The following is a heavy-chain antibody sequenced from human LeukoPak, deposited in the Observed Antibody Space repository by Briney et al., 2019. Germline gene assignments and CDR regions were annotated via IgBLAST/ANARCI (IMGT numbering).Heavy chain of an antibody. CDR2: INPNSGGT. D-gene: IGHD3-10*01. J-gene: IGHJ3*02. CDR1: GYTFTGYY. V-gene: IGHV1-2*02. Sequence: ASVKVSCKASGYTFTGYYMHWVRQAPGQGLEWMGWINPNSGGTNYAQKFQGRVSITRDTSISTVYMELSSLRSEDTAIYYCARGRSVRGLILTDAFDIWGQGTMVTVSS. CDR3: ARGRSVRGLILTDAFDI.